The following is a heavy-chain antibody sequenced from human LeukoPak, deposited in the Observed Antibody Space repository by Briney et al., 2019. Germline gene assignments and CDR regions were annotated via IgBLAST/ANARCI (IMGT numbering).Heavy chain of an antibody. Sequence: ASVKVSCKASGYTFTSYDISWVRQAPGQGLEWMGWISAYNGNTNYAQKLQGRVTMTTDTSTSTAYMELRSLRSDDTAVYYCARGLGYCSGGSCYSPWFDPWGQGTLVTVSS. D-gene: IGHD2-15*01. CDR3: ARGLGYCSGGSCYSPWFDP. CDR1: GYTFTSYD. CDR2: ISAYNGNT. V-gene: IGHV1-18*01. J-gene: IGHJ5*02.